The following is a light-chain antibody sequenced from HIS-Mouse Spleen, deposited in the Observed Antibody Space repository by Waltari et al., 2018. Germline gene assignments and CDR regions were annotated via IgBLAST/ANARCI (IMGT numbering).Light chain of an antibody. CDR2: EGS. CDR1: RSDVGSYHL. Sequence: QSALTQPASVSGSPGPSIPISCPGTRSDVGSYHLVSWYQQHPGKAPKLMIYEGSKRPSGVSNRFSGSKSGNTASLTISGLQAEDEADYYCCSYAGSSTYWVFGGGTKLTVL. CDR3: CSYAGSSTYWV. J-gene: IGLJ3*02. V-gene: IGLV2-23*01.